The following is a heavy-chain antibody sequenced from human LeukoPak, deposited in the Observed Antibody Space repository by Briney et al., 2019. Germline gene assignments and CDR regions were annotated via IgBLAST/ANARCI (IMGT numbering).Heavy chain of an antibody. V-gene: IGHV4-34*01. Sequence: PSETLSLICAVYGGSFSGYYWSWIRQPPGKGLEWIGEINHTGSTNYNPSLTSRVTISVDTSNNQFSLKLSSVTAADTAVYYCARGHRGLGKVVPAAIGYWGQGTLVTVSS. J-gene: IGHJ4*02. D-gene: IGHD2-2*02. CDR2: INHTGST. CDR3: ARGHRGLGKVVPAAIGY. CDR1: GGSFSGYY.